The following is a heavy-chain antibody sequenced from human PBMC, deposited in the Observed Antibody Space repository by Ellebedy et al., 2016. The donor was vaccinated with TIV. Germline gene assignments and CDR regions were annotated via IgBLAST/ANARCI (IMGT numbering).Heavy chain of an antibody. CDR2: IRSDGSNK. J-gene: IGHJ6*02. D-gene: IGHD6-13*01. Sequence: PGGSLRLSCAASGFTFSSYGMHWVRQAPGKGLEWVAFIRSDGSNKYYADSVKGRFTISRDNSKNTLYLQMNSLRAEDTAVYYCAKDSDGSRWEGYYGMDVWGQGTTVTVSS. CDR1: GFTFSSYG. V-gene: IGHV3-30*02. CDR3: AKDSDGSRWEGYYGMDV.